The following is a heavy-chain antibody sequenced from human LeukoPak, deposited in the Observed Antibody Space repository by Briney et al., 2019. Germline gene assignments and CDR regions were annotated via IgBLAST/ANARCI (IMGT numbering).Heavy chain of an antibody. CDR2: MNPNSGNT. Sequence: ASVKVSCKASGYTFTSYDINWVRQATGQGLEWTGWMNPNSGNTGYAQKFQGRVTMTRNTSISTAYMELSSLRSEDTAVYYCARYVGVAKTFYYYYYYMDVWGKGTTVTVSS. J-gene: IGHJ6*03. CDR1: GYTFTSYD. D-gene: IGHD3-16*01. V-gene: IGHV1-8*01. CDR3: ARYVGVAKTFYYYYYYMDV.